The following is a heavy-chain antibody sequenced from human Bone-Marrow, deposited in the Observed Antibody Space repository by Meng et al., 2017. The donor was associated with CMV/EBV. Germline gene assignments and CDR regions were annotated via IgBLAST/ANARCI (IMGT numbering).Heavy chain of an antibody. Sequence: AQPVQSGAEVKKPWALVKGSCKASGYTFTGYYMHWVRQVPGQGLEWMGWINPNSGGTNYAQKFQGRVTMTRDTSISTAYMELSRLRSDDTAVYYCAREREQQLVPDYWGQGTLVTVSS. CDR3: AREREQQLVPDY. D-gene: IGHD6-13*01. CDR2: INPNSGGT. CDR1: GYTFTGYY. V-gene: IGHV1-2*02. J-gene: IGHJ4*02.